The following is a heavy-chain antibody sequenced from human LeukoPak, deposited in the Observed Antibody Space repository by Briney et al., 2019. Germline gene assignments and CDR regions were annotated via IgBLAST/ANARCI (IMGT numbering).Heavy chain of an antibody. V-gene: IGHV4-61*01. CDR1: GGSISSSSYY. CDR2: IYYSGST. CDR3: AREYDIVATRFFDY. J-gene: IGHJ4*02. Sequence: PSETLSLTCTVSGGSISSSSYYWSWIRQPPGKGLEWIGYIYYSGSTNYNPSLKSRVTISVDTSKNQFSLKLSSVTAADTAVYYCAREYDIVATRFFDYWGQGTLVTVSS. D-gene: IGHD5-12*01.